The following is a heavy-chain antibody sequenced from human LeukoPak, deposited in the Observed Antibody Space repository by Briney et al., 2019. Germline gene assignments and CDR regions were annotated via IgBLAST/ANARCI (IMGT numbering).Heavy chain of an antibody. D-gene: IGHD3-16*01. V-gene: IGHV4-30-2*01. CDR3: ARVADTLGGAFDI. CDR2: IYHSGGT. CDR1: GGSISSGGYS. Sequence: PSQTLSLTCAVSGGSISSGGYSWSWIRQPPGKGLEWIGYIYHSGGTYYNPSLKSRVTISVDRSKNQFSLKLSSVTAADTAVYYCARVADTLGGAFDIWGQGTMVTVSS. J-gene: IGHJ3*02.